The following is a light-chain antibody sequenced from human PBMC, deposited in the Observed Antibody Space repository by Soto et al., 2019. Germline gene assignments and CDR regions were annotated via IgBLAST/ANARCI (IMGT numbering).Light chain of an antibody. Sequence: DIQMAQSPSTLSASVGDRVTITCRASQSISRWLAWYQQKPGKAPKLLIYDVSSLESGVPSRFSGSGSGTEFTLTISSLQPDDSAAYYSQQHNTFCPFGPGTKFDIK. CDR2: DVS. J-gene: IGKJ1*01. CDR1: QSISRW. CDR3: QQHNTFCP. V-gene: IGKV1-5*01.